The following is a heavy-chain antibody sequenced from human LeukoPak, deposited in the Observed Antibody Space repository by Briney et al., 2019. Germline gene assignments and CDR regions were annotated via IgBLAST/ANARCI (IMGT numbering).Heavy chain of an antibody. CDR1: GFTLSNHW. Sequence: GGSLRLSCAASGFTLSNHWMIWVRQAPGKGLECVANIKQDGIEKYYLDSVKGRFTISRDNAKNSVYLQMNSLRVEDTALYYCTSDTFGKEDSWGQGTLATVSS. D-gene: IGHD3-10*01. CDR2: IKQDGIEK. J-gene: IGHJ5*02. V-gene: IGHV3-7*01. CDR3: TSDTFGKEDS.